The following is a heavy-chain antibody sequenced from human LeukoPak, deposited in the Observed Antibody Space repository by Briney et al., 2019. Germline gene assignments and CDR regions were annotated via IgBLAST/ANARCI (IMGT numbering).Heavy chain of an antibody. D-gene: IGHD2-21*02. CDR3: ARVVVTAILSYYYYGMDV. V-gene: IGHV4-61*01. Sequence: SETLSLTCTVSGGSVSSGSYYWSWIRQPPGKGLEWIGYIYYSGSTNYNPSLKSRVTISVDTSKNQFSLKLSSVTAADTAVYYCARVVVTAILSYYYYGMDVWGQGTTVTASS. J-gene: IGHJ6*02. CDR2: IYYSGST. CDR1: GGSVSSGSYY.